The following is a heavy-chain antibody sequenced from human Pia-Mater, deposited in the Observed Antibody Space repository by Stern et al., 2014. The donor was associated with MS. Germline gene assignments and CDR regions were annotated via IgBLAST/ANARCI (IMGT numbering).Heavy chain of an antibody. CDR3: ARQGSFDFWSG. CDR2: LYYTGKP. V-gene: IGHV4-39*01. J-gene: IGHJ4*02. D-gene: IGHD3-3*01. CDR1: GGSVSSSTYY. Sequence: QVQLQESGPGLVKPSETLSLTCTVSGGSVSSSTYYWGWIRQPPGKNLEWIGSLYYTGKPYYNPSLTGRLTISIDASKNQFPLKLTSVTAADTAVYYCARQGSFDFWSGWGQGTLVTVSS.